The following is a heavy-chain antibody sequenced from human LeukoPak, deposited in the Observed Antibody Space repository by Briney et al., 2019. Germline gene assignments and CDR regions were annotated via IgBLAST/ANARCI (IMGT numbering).Heavy chain of an antibody. CDR3: AKVFDSYGQGGI. Sequence: GESLRLSCTDSGFTFSSYAMTWVRQAPGKGLEWVSGISISGASTYYADSVKGRFIISRDNSKNTLYLQMNSLRAEDTAVYYCAKVFDSYGQGGIWGQGTMVTVSS. CDR2: ISISGAST. J-gene: IGHJ3*02. V-gene: IGHV3-23*01. CDR1: GFTFSSYA. D-gene: IGHD5-18*01.